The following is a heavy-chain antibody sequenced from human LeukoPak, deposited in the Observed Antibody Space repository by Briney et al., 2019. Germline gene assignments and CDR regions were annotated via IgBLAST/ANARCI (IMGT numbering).Heavy chain of an antibody. V-gene: IGHV4-4*07. CDR3: ARGRPSIAAAVGAFDI. J-gene: IGHJ3*02. Sequence: SETLSLTCTVSGGSISSYYWSWIRQPAGKGLEWMGRIYTSGSTNYNPSLKSRVAMSVDTSKNQFSLKLSSVTAADTAVYYCARGRPSIAAAVGAFDIRGQGTMVTVSS. CDR1: GGSISSYY. D-gene: IGHD6-13*01. CDR2: IYTSGST.